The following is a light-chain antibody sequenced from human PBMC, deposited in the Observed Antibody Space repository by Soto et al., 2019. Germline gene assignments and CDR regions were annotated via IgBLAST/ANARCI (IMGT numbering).Light chain of an antibody. CDR3: QQYGLSPYS. Sequence: EIVLTQSPGTLSLSPGERAALSCRASQSIHRNYCAWYQHKPGQPPRLLIYETSTRATGIPDRFSGSGSVADYTLTISSLEPEDFAVYYCQQYGLSPYSFGQGTKVDI. V-gene: IGKV3-20*01. J-gene: IGKJ2*03. CDR2: ETS. CDR1: QSIHRNY.